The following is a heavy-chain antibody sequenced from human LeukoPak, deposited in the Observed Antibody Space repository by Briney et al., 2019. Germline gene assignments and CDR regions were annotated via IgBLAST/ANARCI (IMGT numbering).Heavy chain of an antibody. J-gene: IGHJ6*03. D-gene: IGHD3-16*01. CDR1: GYTFTMYY. CDR2: INPSDGAT. Sequence: ASVKVSCKASGYTFTMYYIHWVRQAPGQGLEWMGMINPSDGATTYAQRFQGRVTMTRDMSTTTVYMDLRSLRSEDTAVYSCAREPRGGLSGSLGVLFASYYTYYYMDVWGRGTTVTVSS. V-gene: IGHV1-46*01. CDR3: AREPRGGLSGSLGVLFASYYTYYYMDV.